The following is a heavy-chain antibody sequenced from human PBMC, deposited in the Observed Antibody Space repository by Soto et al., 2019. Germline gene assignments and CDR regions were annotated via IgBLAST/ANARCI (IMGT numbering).Heavy chain of an antibody. V-gene: IGHV4-31*03. J-gene: IGHJ5*02. CDR2: IYYSGST. D-gene: IGHD5-18*01. Sequence: QVQLQESGPGLVKPSQTLSLTCTVSGGSISSGGYYWSWIRQHPGKGLEWIGYIYYSGSTYYNRSLESRVTISVDTSKNQFSLKLSSVTAADTAVYYCARDGGSGYSLRGWFDPWGQGTLVTVSS. CDR3: ARDGGSGYSLRGWFDP. CDR1: GGSISSGGYY.